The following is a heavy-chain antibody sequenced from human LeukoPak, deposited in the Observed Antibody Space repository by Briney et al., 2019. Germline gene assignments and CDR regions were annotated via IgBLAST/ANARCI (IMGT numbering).Heavy chain of an antibody. CDR1: GGTFSSYA. D-gene: IGHD2-2*02. J-gene: IGHJ6*03. CDR3: ALGYCSSTSCYTDYYYYYYMDV. V-gene: IGHV1-69*05. CDR2: IIPIFGTA. Sequence: ASVKVSCKASGGTFSSYAISWVRQAPGQGLEWMGGIIPIFGTANYAQKFQGRVTITTDESTSTAYMELSSLRSEDTAVYYCALGYCSSTSCYTDYYYYYYMDVWGKGTTVTVS.